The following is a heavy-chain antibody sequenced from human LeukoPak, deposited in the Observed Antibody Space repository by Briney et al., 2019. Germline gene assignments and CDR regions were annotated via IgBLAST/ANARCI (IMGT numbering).Heavy chain of an antibody. CDR3: ARATVVSPNY. V-gene: IGHV3-23*01. CDR1: GFTFSSYG. Sequence: GGSLRLSCAASGFTFSSYGMNWVRQAPGKGLEWVSGISGSGSGYTTYYADSVKGRFTISRDSSKNTVYLQMNSLRAEDTAVYYCARATVVSPNYWGQGTLVTVSS. CDR2: ISGSGSGYTT. D-gene: IGHD4-23*01. J-gene: IGHJ4*02.